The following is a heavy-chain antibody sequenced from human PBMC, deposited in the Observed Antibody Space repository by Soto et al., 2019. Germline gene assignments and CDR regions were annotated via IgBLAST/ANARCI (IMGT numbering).Heavy chain of an antibody. CDR2: ISWDGGST. D-gene: IGHD1-26*01. V-gene: IGHV3-43*01. J-gene: IGHJ6*02. Sequence: GGSLRLSCAASGFTFDDYTMHWVRQAPGKGLEWVSLISWDGGSTYYADSVKGRFTISRDNSKNSLYLQMNSLRTEDTALYYCAKFRSGSYDPYYYYGMDVWGQGTTVTVSS. CDR1: GFTFDDYT. CDR3: AKFRSGSYDPYYYYGMDV.